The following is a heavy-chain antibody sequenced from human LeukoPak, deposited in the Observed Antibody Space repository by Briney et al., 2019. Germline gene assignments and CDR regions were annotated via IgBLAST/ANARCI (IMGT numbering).Heavy chain of an antibody. CDR1: GFTFDDYA. V-gene: IGHV3-9*01. D-gene: IGHD5-18*01. J-gene: IGHJ4*02. CDR3: ARGEWIQLWQPFDY. CDR2: ISWNSDSI. Sequence: GGSLRLSCAASGFTFDDYAMHWVRQAPGKGLEWVSGISWNSDSIGYADSVKGRFTISRDNAKNSLYLQMNSLRAEDTALYYCARGEWIQLWQPFDYWGQGTLVTVSS.